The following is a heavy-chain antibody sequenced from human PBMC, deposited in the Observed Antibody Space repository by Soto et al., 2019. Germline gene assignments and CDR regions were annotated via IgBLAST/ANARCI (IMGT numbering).Heavy chain of an antibody. Sequence: QVQLVQSGAEVKKPGSSVKVSCKASGDTFSSYTINWVRQAPGQGLEWMGRIIPLQGIANYAQQFRGRVTITADKSTTTAYMELSSLRSEDTAIYYCAREDCSSANCFYYFDYWGQGGLVTVSS. D-gene: IGHD2-2*01. J-gene: IGHJ4*02. V-gene: IGHV1-69*08. CDR3: AREDCSSANCFYYFDY. CDR2: IIPLQGIA. CDR1: GDTFSSYT.